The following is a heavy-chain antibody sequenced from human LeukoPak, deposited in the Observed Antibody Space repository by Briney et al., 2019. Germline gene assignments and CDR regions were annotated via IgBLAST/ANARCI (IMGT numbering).Heavy chain of an antibody. CDR1: GGSISSGGYY. Sequence: SETLSLTCTVSGGSISSGGYYWSWIRQHPGKGLEWIGYIYYSGSTYYNPSLKSRVTISVDTSKNQFSLKLSSVTAADTAVYYCARVGSSSWSAPDWFDPWGQGTLVTVSS. V-gene: IGHV4-31*03. D-gene: IGHD6-13*01. J-gene: IGHJ5*02. CDR2: IYYSGST. CDR3: ARVGSSSWSAPDWFDP.